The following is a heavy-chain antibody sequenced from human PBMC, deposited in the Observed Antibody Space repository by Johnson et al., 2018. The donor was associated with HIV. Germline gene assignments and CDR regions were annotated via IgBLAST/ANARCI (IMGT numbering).Heavy chain of an antibody. J-gene: IGHJ3*02. D-gene: IGHD6-19*01. V-gene: IGHV3-9*01. CDR3: ATESKQFRALDI. CDR1: GFTFDDYA. CDR2: IGWNSGSI. Sequence: VQLVESGGGLVQPGRSLRLSCAASGFTFDDYAMHWVRQAPGKGLEWVSGIGWNSGSIGYADSVKGRVTISRDNAKNSRYLHMNSLRAEETALYYCATESKQFRALDIWGQGTMVTVSS.